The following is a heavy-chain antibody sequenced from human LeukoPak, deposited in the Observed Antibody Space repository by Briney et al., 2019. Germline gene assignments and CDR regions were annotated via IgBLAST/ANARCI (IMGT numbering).Heavy chain of an antibody. D-gene: IGHD1-1*01. CDR2: ISGYNGNT. CDR1: GYTFTTYN. Sequence: GASVKDSCKASGYTFTTYNINWVRQAPGQGLEWMGWISGYNGNTNCAQKLQGRVTMTTDTSTSTAYMELRSLRSDDTAVYYCARGALNVLDYWGQGTLVTVSS. CDR3: ARGALNVLDY. J-gene: IGHJ4*02. V-gene: IGHV1-18*01.